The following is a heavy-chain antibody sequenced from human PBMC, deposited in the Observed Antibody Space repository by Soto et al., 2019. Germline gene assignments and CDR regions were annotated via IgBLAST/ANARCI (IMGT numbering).Heavy chain of an antibody. CDR1: GFTFCDYY. CDR3: AKDKFTTTILAAAGPFDY. Sequence: GGSLRLSCAASGFTFCDYYMSWIRQAPGKGLEWVSYISSSGSTIYYADSVKGRFTISRDTAKNSLYLQMNSLRAEDTAVYYCAKDKFTTTILAAAGPFDYWGQGTLVTVSS. V-gene: IGHV3-11*01. CDR2: ISSSGSTI. D-gene: IGHD6-13*01. J-gene: IGHJ4*02.